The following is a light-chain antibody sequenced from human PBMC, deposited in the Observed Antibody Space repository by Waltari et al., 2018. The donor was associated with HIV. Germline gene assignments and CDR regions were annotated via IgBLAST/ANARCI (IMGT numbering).Light chain of an antibody. Sequence: DFQLTQSPPFLSASVGAILTITSRASQGISRHLALYQQKPGKAPNLLIYSASTLQSGVPSRFSGSGSGTEVTLTISSLQPEDFATYYCQQLNEYPITFGQGTRLEIK. CDR3: QQLNEYPIT. J-gene: IGKJ5*01. CDR1: QGISRH. CDR2: SAS. V-gene: IGKV1-9*01.